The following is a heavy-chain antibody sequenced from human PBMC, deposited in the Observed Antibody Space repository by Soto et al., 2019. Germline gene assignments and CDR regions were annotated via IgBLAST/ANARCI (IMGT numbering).Heavy chain of an antibody. CDR1: GGSISSGGYY. CDR3: ARGTTRAAYGSGSRHNWFDP. J-gene: IGHJ5*02. D-gene: IGHD3-10*01. Sequence: QVQLQESGPGLVKPSQTLSLTCTVSGGSISSGGYYWSWIRQHPGKGLEWIGYIDYSGSTYYNPSLKRRFTISVDTSKNQFSLKLSSVTAADTAVYYCARGTTRAAYGSGSRHNWFDPWGQGTLVTVSS. CDR2: IDYSGST. V-gene: IGHV4-31*03.